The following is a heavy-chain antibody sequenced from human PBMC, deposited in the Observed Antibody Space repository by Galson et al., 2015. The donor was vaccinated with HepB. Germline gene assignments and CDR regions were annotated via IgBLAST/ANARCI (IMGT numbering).Heavy chain of an antibody. CDR3: ARDQMSGWFGEFHGFDY. D-gene: IGHD3-10*01. Sequence: SETLSLTCTVSGGSVSSGSYYWSWIRQPPGKGLEWIGYIYYSGSTNYNPSLKSRVTISVDTSKNQFSLKLSSVTAADTAVYYCARDQMSGWFGEFHGFDYWGQGTLVTVSS. J-gene: IGHJ4*02. V-gene: IGHV4-61*01. CDR1: GGSVSSGSYY. CDR2: IYYSGST.